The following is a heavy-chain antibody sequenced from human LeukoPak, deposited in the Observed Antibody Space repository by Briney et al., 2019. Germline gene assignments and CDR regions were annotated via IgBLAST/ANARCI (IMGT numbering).Heavy chain of an antibody. CDR3: AKGGAGRYFDWLFDY. CDR1: GFTFSTYA. Sequence: GGSLRLSCAASGFTFSTYAMSWVRQAPGKGLEWVSAIGGSSGSTNYADSVKGRFTISRDSSKNTVYLQMNSLRAEDTAVYYCAKGGAGRYFDWLFDYWGQGTLVTVSS. J-gene: IGHJ4*02. CDR2: IGGSSGST. D-gene: IGHD3-9*01. V-gene: IGHV3-23*01.